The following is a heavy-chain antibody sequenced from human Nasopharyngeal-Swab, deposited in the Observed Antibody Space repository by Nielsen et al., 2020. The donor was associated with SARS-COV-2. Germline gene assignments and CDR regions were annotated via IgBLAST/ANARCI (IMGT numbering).Heavy chain of an antibody. CDR2: ISGSGGST. D-gene: IGHD3/OR15-3a*01. J-gene: IGHJ4*02. CDR3: AKSWTYYFDY. Sequence: VRQAPGKGPEWVSAISGSGGSTYYADSVKGRFTISRDNSKNTLYLQMNSLRAEDTAVYYCAKSWTYYFDYWGQGTLVTVSS. V-gene: IGHV3-23*01.